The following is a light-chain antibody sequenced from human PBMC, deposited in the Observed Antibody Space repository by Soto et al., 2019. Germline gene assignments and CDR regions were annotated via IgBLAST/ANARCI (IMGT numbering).Light chain of an antibody. J-gene: IGKJ1*01. V-gene: IGKV1-9*01. Sequence: DIQLTQSPSFLSASVGDRVTITCRASQAISSYLAWFQQRPGKAPKVLIYAASTLQSGVPSRFSGSASGTEFTLTISRLQPEDFATYFCQQLNSYPWTFGQGTKVEIK. CDR1: QAISSY. CDR2: AAS. CDR3: QQLNSYPWT.